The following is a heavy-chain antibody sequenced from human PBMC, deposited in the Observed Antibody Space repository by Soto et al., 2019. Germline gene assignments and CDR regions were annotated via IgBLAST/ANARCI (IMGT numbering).Heavy chain of an antibody. V-gene: IGHV3-30*18. J-gene: IGHJ4*02. CDR3: AKDRDASSGYYYGADY. CDR1: GFTFSSDG. D-gene: IGHD3-22*01. CDR2: ISNNGNNK. Sequence: PGGSLRLSCVASGFTFSSDGMHWVRQAPGKGLEWVAVISNNGNNKYYADSVKGRFTISRDNSKNTLYLQMNSLRAEDTAVYYCAKDRDASSGYYYGADYWGQGTLVTVSS.